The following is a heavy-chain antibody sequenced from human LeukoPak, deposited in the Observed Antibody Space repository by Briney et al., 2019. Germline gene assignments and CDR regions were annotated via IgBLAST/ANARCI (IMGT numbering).Heavy chain of an antibody. J-gene: IGHJ4*02. Sequence: SETLSLTSTVLAGSVSSSSYYWGWIRQPPGKGLEWIGRIYYSGSTYYNPSLKSRVTISADTSKHQFTWKLSSVTAVDKAVYYCASSIGGDSSCYYPYYCDYWGKGTLVTVSS. CDR1: AGSVSSSSYY. V-gene: IGHV4-39*01. CDR2: IYYSGST. CDR3: ASSIGGDSSCYYPYYCDY. D-gene: IGHD3-22*01.